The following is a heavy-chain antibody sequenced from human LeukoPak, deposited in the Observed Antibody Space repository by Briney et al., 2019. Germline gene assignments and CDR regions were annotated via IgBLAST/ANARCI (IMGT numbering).Heavy chain of an antibody. J-gene: IGHJ4*02. D-gene: IGHD1-26*01. CDR1: GYTFTSYY. Sequence: RASVKVSRKASGYTFTSYYMHWVRQAPGQGLEWMGIINPSGGSTSYAQKFQGRVTMTRDTSTSTVYMELSSLRSEDTAVYYCAIIVGANTFDYWGQGTLVTVSS. CDR2: INPSGGST. V-gene: IGHV1-46*01. CDR3: AIIVGANTFDY.